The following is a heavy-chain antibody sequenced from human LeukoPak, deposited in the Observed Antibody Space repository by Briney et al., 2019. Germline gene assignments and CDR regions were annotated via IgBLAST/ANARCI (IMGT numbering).Heavy chain of an antibody. CDR1: GITFSSSA. CDR2: ISNDESNK. CDR3: ARGLPYAY. Sequence: SGGSLRLSCAASGITFSSSAMHWVRQAPGKGLEWVTVISNDESNKYYADSVKGRFTISRDTAKNSLYLQMNSLRVEDTAVYYCARGLPYAYWGQGTLVTVSS. D-gene: IGHD4-11*01. V-gene: IGHV3-30*03. J-gene: IGHJ4*02.